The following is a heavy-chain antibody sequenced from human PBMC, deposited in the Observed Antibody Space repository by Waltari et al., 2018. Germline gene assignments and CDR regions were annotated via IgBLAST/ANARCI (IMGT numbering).Heavy chain of an antibody. J-gene: IGHJ4*02. D-gene: IGHD1-26*01. CDR2: IKSGGSST. Sequence: EVQLVESGGGLVLPWGSLRLSCAASGFAFSSYWMHWVRQAPGRGLVGATRIKSGGSSTGYAYSVKGRFTISRDNAKNTLYLQMNSLRAEDMAVYYCAMREYSGSYSWGQGTLVTVSS. CDR1: GFAFSSYW. CDR3: AMREYSGSYS. V-gene: IGHV3-74*01.